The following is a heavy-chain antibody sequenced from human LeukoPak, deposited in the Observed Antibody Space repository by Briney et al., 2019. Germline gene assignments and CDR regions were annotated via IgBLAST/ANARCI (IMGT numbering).Heavy chain of an antibody. V-gene: IGHV1-18*01. J-gene: IGHJ6*03. D-gene: IGHD2-2*02. CDR2: ISAYNGNT. CDR1: GYTFTSYG. Sequence: GASVKVSCKASGYTFTSYGISWVRQAPGQGLEWMGWISAYNGNTNYAQKLQGRVTMTRDTSISTAYMELSRLRSDDTAVYYCASGGGPIVVVPAAIERRYYMDVWGKGTTVTVSS. CDR3: ASGGGPIVVVPAAIERRYYMDV.